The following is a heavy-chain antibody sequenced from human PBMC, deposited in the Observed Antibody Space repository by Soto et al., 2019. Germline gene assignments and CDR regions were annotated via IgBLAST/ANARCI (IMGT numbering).Heavy chain of an antibody. CDR2: IIPIFGTA. D-gene: IGHD2-21*01. CDR1: GGTFSSYA. Sequence: CKASGGTFSSYAISWVRQAPGQGLEWMGGIIPIFGTANYAQKFQGRVTITADESTSTAYMELSSLRSEDTAVYYCARGLYPILDYGMDVWGQGTTVTVSS. J-gene: IGHJ6*02. V-gene: IGHV1-69*01. CDR3: ARGLYPILDYGMDV.